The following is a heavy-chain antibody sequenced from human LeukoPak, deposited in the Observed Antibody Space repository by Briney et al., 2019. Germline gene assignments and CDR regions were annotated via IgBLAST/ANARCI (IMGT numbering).Heavy chain of an antibody. CDR3: AKDFHSGY. CDR1: GFTFSNAW. Sequence: GGSLRLSCAASGFTFSNAWMSWVRQAPGEGLEWVAVISYDGSNIYYGDSVKGRFTISRDNSKNTLYLQMNSLRADDTAVYYCAKDFHSGYWGQGTLVTVSS. V-gene: IGHV3-30*18. CDR2: ISYDGSNI. J-gene: IGHJ4*02.